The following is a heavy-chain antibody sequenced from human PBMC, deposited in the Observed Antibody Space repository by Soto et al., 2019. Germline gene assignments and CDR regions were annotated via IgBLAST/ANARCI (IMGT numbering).Heavy chain of an antibody. Sequence: GGSLRLSCEASGFTFSKFDMHWVRQPTGKGLEWVSTIGISGDTYYAVSVKGRFTISRDNAKNSLSLQMNSLRAGDTALYFCARGQEVGAHFFDSWGQGTQVTVSP. D-gene: IGHD2-15*01. CDR1: GFTFSKFD. CDR2: IGISGDT. V-gene: IGHV3-13*04. J-gene: IGHJ4*02. CDR3: ARGQEVGAHFFDS.